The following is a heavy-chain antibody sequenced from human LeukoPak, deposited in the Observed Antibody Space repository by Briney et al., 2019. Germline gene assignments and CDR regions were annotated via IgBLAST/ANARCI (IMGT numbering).Heavy chain of an antibody. Sequence: ASVKVSCKASGYTFTGYYMHWVRQAPGQGLEWMGWINPNSGGTNYAQKFQGRVTMTRDTSISTAYMELSRLRSDDTAVYYCARDEDYYGSGSPDWGQGTLVTVSS. CDR2: INPNSGGT. D-gene: IGHD3-10*01. V-gene: IGHV1-2*02. CDR1: GYTFTGYY. CDR3: ARDEDYYGSGSPD. J-gene: IGHJ4*02.